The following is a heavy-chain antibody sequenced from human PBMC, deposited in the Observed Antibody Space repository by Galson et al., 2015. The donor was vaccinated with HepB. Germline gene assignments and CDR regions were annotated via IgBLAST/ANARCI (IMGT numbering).Heavy chain of an antibody. Sequence: SLRLSCAASGFRPSESWMSWVRQAPGKGLEWLGHIKSETDGGTTDYATPVKGRFTISRNDAINRLYLQMNSLKTDDTAVYYCTTDDKYTYGLLGWGQGTLVTVSS. CDR3: TTDDKYTYGLLG. J-gene: IGHJ4*02. V-gene: IGHV3-15*01. CDR1: GFRPSESW. CDR2: IKSETDGGTT. D-gene: IGHD3-16*01.